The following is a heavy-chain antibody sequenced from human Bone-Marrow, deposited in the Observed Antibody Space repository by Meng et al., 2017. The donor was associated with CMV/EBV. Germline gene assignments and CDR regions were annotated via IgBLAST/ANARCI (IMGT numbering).Heavy chain of an antibody. CDR1: GFTFSSYS. CDR2: ISSSSSYI. Sequence: GESLKISCAASGFTFSSYSMNWVRQAPGKGLEWVSSISSSSSYIYYADSVKGRFTISRDNAKNSLYLQMNSLRAEDTAVYYCARAARCSSTSCYIERWGRGTLVTVSS. D-gene: IGHD2-2*02. V-gene: IGHV3-21*01. CDR3: ARAARCSSTSCYIER. J-gene: IGHJ1*01.